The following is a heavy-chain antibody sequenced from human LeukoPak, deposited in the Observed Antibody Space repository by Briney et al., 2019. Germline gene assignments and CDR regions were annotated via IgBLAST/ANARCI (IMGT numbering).Heavy chain of an antibody. CDR1: GYTFTSYG. D-gene: IGHD3-10*01. Sequence: ASVKVSCKASGYTFTSYGISWVGQAPGQGLEWMGWISGYNGKTNYAQKLQGRVTMTTDTSTSTAYMELRSLRSDDTAVYYCARDYRDVLLWFGELSKWGQGTLVTVSS. J-gene: IGHJ4*02. V-gene: IGHV1-18*01. CDR2: ISGYNGKT. CDR3: ARDYRDVLLWFGELSK.